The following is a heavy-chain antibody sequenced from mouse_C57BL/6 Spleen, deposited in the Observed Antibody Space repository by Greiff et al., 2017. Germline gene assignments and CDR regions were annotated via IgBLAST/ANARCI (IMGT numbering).Heavy chain of an antibody. Sequence: EVQLVESGGGLVQPGGSLPLSCAASGFTFSDYGMHWVRQAPEKVLEWVAYISSGSSTIYYADTVKGRFTISRDNAKNTLFLQMNRLRSEDTAMYYCARVDGYYGYAMDYWGQGTSVTVSS. D-gene: IGHD2-3*01. CDR3: ARVDGYYGYAMDY. J-gene: IGHJ4*01. V-gene: IGHV5-17*01. CDR1: GFTFSDYG. CDR2: ISSGSSTI.